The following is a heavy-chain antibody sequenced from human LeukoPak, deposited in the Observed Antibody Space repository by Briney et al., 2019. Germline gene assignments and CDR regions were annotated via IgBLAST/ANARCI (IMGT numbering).Heavy chain of an antibody. CDR3: ARGQGSDY. Sequence: GGSLRLSCVASGFIFSSYSMNWVRQAPGKGLEWVSYISSSSGTISYADSVKGRFTISRDNAKNSPYLQMNSLRAEDTAVYYCARGQGSDYWGQGTLVTVSS. V-gene: IGHV3-48*01. D-gene: IGHD6-6*01. CDR1: GFIFSSYS. CDR2: ISSSSGTI. J-gene: IGHJ4*02.